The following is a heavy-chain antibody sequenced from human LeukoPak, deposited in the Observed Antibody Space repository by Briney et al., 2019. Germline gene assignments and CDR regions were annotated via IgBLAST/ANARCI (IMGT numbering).Heavy chain of an antibody. J-gene: IGHJ5*02. CDR1: GFSLSTDGVG. CDR3: AHSRAPHAAIVVNWFDP. V-gene: IGHV2-5*02. CDR2: IYWDDDE. D-gene: IGHD5-18*01. Sequence: SAPTLVNTTQTLTLTCTFSGFSLSTDGVGVGWIRQPPGKALEWLALIYWDDDERYSPSLKTRLTITKDTSKNPVVLTMTNMDPVDTATYYCAHSRAPHAAIVVNWFDPWGQGTLVTVSS.